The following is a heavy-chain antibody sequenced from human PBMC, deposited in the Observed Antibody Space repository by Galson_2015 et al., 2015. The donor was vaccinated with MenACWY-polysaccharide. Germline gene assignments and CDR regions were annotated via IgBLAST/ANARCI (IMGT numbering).Heavy chain of an antibody. J-gene: IGHJ4*02. CDR1: GFTFRTYW. V-gene: IGHV3-74*01. CDR2: IKSAGSSK. CDR3: ARGYSAYD. D-gene: IGHD5-12*01. Sequence: SMRLACAASGFTFRTYWMHWVRQAPGKGLVWVSRIKSAGSSKNNADSVKGRFTISSDNAKNTLYLQMNSLRAEDTALYYCARGYSAYDWGQGTLVTVSA.